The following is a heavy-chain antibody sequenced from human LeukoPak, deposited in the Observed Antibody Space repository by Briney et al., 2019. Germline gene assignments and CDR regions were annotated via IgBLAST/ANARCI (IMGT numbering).Heavy chain of an antibody. CDR1: GYTFTGYY. CDR2: INPNSGGT. Sequence: ASVKVSCKASGYTFTGYYMHWVRQAPGQGLEWMGWINPNSGGTNYAQKFQGRVTMTRDTSISTAYMELSRLRSDDTAVYYCARVLRGYCSGGSCYTPGYFQHWGQGTLVTVSS. J-gene: IGHJ1*01. CDR3: ARVLRGYCSGGSCYTPGYFQH. V-gene: IGHV1-2*02. D-gene: IGHD2-15*01.